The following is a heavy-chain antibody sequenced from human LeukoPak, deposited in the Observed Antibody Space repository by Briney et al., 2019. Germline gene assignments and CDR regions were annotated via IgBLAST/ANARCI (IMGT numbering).Heavy chain of an antibody. V-gene: IGHV1-2*02. CDR3: ARVWGKGDAFDI. CDR2: INPNSGGT. D-gene: IGHD7-27*01. CDR1: GYTFTSYY. Sequence: ASVKVSCKASGYTFTSYYMHWVRQAPGQGLEWIGWINPNSGGTNYAQKFQGRVTMTRDTSISTAYMELSRLRSDDTAVYYCARVWGKGDAFDIWGQGTMVTVSS. J-gene: IGHJ3*02.